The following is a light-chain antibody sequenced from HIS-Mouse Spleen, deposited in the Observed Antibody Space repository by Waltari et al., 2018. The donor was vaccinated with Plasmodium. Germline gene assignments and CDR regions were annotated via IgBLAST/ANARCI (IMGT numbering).Light chain of an antibody. CDR1: VLAKKY. CDR3: YSAADNNRV. J-gene: IGLJ3*02. Sequence: SYELTQPSSVSVSPGQTARITCSGDVLAKKYARWFQQKPGQAPVLGIYKDSERPSGIPERFSGSSPGTTVTLTISGAQVEDEADYYCYSAADNNRVFGGGTKLTVL. CDR2: KDS. V-gene: IGLV3-27*01.